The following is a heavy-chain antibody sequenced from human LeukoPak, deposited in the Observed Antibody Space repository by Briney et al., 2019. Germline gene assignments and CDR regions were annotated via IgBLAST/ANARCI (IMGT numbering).Heavy chain of an antibody. D-gene: IGHD1-26*01. CDR1: GFTLSSYA. CDR3: VRQQTSHGNFDY. CDR2: IGTAGDT. V-gene: IGHV3-13*01. Sequence: GGSLRLSCATSGFTLSSYAMHWVRQATGKGLEWVSAIGTAGDTYYPGSVKGRFTISRENAKNSLSLQMNSLRAEDTAVYYCVRQQTSHGNFDYWGQGTLVTVSS. J-gene: IGHJ4*02.